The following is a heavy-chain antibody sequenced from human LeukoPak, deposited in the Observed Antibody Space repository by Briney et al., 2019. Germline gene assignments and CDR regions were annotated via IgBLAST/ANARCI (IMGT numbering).Heavy chain of an antibody. CDR1: GGSISSYY. J-gene: IGHJ3*02. Sequence: PSETLSLTCTVSGGSISSYYWGWIRQPPGEGLEWIGYIYNRGSTNYNPSLKSRVTISVDTSKNQFSLKLRSVTAADTAVYYCARDRPGIAVAGDAFDIWGQGTMVTVSS. CDR3: ARDRPGIAVAGDAFDI. D-gene: IGHD6-19*01. V-gene: IGHV4-59*01. CDR2: IYNRGST.